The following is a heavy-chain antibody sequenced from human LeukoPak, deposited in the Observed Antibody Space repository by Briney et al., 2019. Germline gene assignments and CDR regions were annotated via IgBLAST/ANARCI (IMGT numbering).Heavy chain of an antibody. CDR3: ASMESAVAGTKGDY. J-gene: IGHJ4*02. V-gene: IGHV1-8*01. CDR2: MNPNSGNT. Sequence: ASVKVSCKASGYTFTSYDINWVRQATGQGLEWMGWMNPNSGNTGYAQKFQGRVTMTRNTSISTAYMELSSLRSEDTAVYYCASMESAVAGTKGDYRGQGTLVTVSS. CDR1: GYTFTSYD. D-gene: IGHD6-19*01.